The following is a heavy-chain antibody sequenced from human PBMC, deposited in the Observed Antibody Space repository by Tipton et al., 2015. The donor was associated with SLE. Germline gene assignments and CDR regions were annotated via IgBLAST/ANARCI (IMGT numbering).Heavy chain of an antibody. V-gene: IGHV4-39*02. CDR2: IHYTGST. J-gene: IGHJ3*02. Sequence: TLSLTCTVSGGSISGSTYYWGWIRQPPGKGLEWIGTIHYTGSTQYNPSLKSRATISVDTSKNQFSVKLNSVTAADTAVYYCARDRYDSDALDIWGQGTRVTVSS. D-gene: IGHD3-16*01. CDR1: GGSISGSTYY. CDR3: ARDRYDSDALDI.